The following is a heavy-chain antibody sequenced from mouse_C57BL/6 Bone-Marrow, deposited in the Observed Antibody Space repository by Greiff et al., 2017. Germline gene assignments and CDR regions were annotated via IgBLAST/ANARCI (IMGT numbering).Heavy chain of an antibody. D-gene: IGHD2-3*01. CDR1: GYTFTSYW. V-gene: IGHV1-61*01. CDR3: ARSDGGGWLLPFDY. J-gene: IGHJ2*01. Sequence: QVQLQQPGAELVRPGSSVKLSCKASGYTFTSYWMDWVKQRPGQGLEWIGNIYPSDSETHYNQKFKDKATLTVDKSSSTAYMQLSSLTSEDSAVYYCARSDGGGWLLPFDYWGQGTTLTVSS. CDR2: IYPSDSET.